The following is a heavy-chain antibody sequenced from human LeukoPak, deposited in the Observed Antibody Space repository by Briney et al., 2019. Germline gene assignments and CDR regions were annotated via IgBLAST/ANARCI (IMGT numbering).Heavy chain of an antibody. CDR3: AKPASYGSGSYYRKGYFDY. Sequence: GGSLRLSCAASGFTFSSYAMSWARQAPGKGLEWVSAISGSGGSTYYADSVKGRFTISRDNSKNTLYLQMNSLRAEDTAVYYCAKPASYGSGSYYRKGYFDYWGQGTLVTVSS. CDR2: ISGSGGST. D-gene: IGHD3-10*01. V-gene: IGHV3-23*01. J-gene: IGHJ4*02. CDR1: GFTFSSYA.